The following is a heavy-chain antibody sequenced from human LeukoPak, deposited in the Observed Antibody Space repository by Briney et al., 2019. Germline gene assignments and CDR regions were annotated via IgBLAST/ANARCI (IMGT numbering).Heavy chain of an antibody. J-gene: IGHJ4*02. Sequence: GRSLRLSCAASGFTFSSYAMHWVRQAPGKGLEWVAVISYDGSNKYYADPVKGRFTISRDNSKNTLYLQMNSLRAEDTAVYYCARDQPSSSGWSLHFDYWGQGTLVTVSS. D-gene: IGHD6-19*01. CDR1: GFTFSSYA. V-gene: IGHV3-30-3*01. CDR2: ISYDGSNK. CDR3: ARDQPSSSGWSLHFDY.